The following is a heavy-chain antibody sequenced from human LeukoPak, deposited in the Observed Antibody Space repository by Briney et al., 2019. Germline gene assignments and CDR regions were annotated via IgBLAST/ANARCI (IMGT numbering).Heavy chain of an antibody. CDR2: IYHSETT. CDR1: GGSISSGDYY. CDR3: ATYFYGDYGSSHYFDY. J-gene: IGHJ4*02. D-gene: IGHD4-17*01. V-gene: IGHV4-39*07. Sequence: SETLSLTCTVSGGSISSGDYYWSWARQPPGKGLEWIGVIYHSETTNYKPSLKSRVTMSVDKSKNQFSLELSSVTAADTAVYYCATYFYGDYGSSHYFDYWGQGILVTVSS.